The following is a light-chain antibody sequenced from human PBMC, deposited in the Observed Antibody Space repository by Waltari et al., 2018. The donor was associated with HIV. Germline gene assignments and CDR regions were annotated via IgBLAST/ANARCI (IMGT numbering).Light chain of an antibody. CDR1: SSDVGSCTF. J-gene: IGLJ3*02. Sequence: QSALTQPASVSGSPGQSIPISCTGPSSDVGSCTFVSWYQQHPGKPPKLLIYEGTKRPSGVSNRFSASKSGNTASLTISGLQAEDEADYYCCSCATPNTRVFGGGTKLTVL. CDR3: CSCATPNTRV. V-gene: IGLV2-23*01. CDR2: EGT.